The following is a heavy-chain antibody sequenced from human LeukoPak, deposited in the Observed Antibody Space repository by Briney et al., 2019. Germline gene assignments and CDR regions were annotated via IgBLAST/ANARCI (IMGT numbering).Heavy chain of an antibody. CDR1: GGSVSSGSYY. CDR2: IYYSGST. V-gene: IGHV4-61*01. CDR3: ARAYSGYDPFDY. J-gene: IGHJ4*02. D-gene: IGHD5-12*01. Sequence: PSETLSLTCTVSGGSVSSGSYYWSWIRQPPGKGLEWIGYIYYSGSTNYNPSLKSRATISVDTSKNQFSLKLSSVTAADTAVYYCARAYSGYDPFDYWGQGTLVTVSS.